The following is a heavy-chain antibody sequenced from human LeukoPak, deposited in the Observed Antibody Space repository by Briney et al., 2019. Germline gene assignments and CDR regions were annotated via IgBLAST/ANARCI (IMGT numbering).Heavy chain of an antibody. J-gene: IGHJ4*02. CDR1: GFTLSSYS. V-gene: IGHV3-21*06. Sequence: GGSLRLSCAASGFTLSSYSMNWVRQAPGKGLEWVSSITSSSSDIFYADSVKGRFTISRDNAKNSLYLKMNSLRVEDTAVYYCAAALAIAVGGTTPGDYWGQGTLVTVSS. D-gene: IGHD6-19*01. CDR3: AAALAIAVGGTTPGDY. CDR2: ITSSSSDI.